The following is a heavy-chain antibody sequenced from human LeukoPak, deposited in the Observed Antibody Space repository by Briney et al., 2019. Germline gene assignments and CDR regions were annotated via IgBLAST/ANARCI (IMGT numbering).Heavy chain of an antibody. J-gene: IGHJ5*02. Sequence: SETLSLTCTVSGAPLNNYYWNWVRPPPGKELAWIGNVDYSGSTRYNPSLKSRATMSLDSSKNQFSLRLTTVTAADMAVYYCAMQVGIYGDYNNWFDPWGQGARVTVSS. CDR3: AMQVGIYGDYNNWFDP. V-gene: IGHV4-59*08. CDR1: GAPLNNYY. CDR2: VDYSGST. D-gene: IGHD4-17*01.